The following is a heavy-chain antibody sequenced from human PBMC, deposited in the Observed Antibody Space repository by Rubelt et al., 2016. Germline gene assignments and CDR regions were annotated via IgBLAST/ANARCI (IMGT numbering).Heavy chain of an antibody. CDR1: GYTFTSYA. V-gene: IGHV7-4-1*02. CDR2: ITTNTGNP. CDR3: ARVIAAAGRDGNYFDY. D-gene: IGHD6-13*01. J-gene: IGHJ4*02. Sequence: QVQLVQSGSELKKPGASVKVSCKASGYTFTSYAMNWVRQAPGQGLEWMGWITTNTGNPTYAQGCTGRFGFSLDTSLSTAYRQISSVTAEDTAVYYCARVIAAAGRDGNYFDYWGQGTLVTVSS.